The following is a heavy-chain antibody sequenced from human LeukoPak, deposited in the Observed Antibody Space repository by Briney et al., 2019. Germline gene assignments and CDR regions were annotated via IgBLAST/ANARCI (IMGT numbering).Heavy chain of an antibody. CDR1: GFTFSSYG. Sequence: PGGSLRLSCAASGFTFSSYGMHWVRQAPGKGLEWVAFIRYNGSNKYYADSVKGRFTISRDNSKNTLYLQMNSLRAEDTAVYYRAKDLYCSGGSCYPYGMDVWGQGTTVTVSS. J-gene: IGHJ6*02. D-gene: IGHD2-15*01. CDR3: AKDLYCSGGSCYPYGMDV. V-gene: IGHV3-30*02. CDR2: IRYNGSNK.